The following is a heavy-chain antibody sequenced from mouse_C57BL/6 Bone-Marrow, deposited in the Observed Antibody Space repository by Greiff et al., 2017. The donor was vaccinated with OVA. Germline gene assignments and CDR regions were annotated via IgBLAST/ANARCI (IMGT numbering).Heavy chain of an antibody. D-gene: IGHD1-1*01. J-gene: IGHJ1*03. CDR3: VRVTVVAFYWYFDV. Sequence: EVKLVESGGGLVQPKGSLKLSCAASGFTFNTYAMHWVRQAPGKGLEWVARIRSKSSNYATYYADSVKDRFTISRDDSQSMLYLQMNNLKTEDTAMYYCVRVTVVAFYWYFDVWGTGTTVTVSS. V-gene: IGHV10-3*01. CDR2: IRSKSSNYAT. CDR1: GFTFNTYA.